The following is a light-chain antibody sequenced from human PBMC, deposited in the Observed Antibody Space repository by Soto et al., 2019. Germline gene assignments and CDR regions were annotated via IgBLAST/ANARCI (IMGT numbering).Light chain of an antibody. V-gene: IGLV2-8*01. CDR1: SSDVGAYNY. J-gene: IGLJ3*02. CDR2: EVT. Sequence: QPVLTQPPSAAGSPGQSVTISCTGTSSDVGAYNYVSWYQQHAGKAPKLVIYEVTKRPSGVPDRFSGSKSANTASLTVSGLQAEDEADYYCRSFASSNTWVFGGGTTLIVL. CDR3: RSFASSNTWV.